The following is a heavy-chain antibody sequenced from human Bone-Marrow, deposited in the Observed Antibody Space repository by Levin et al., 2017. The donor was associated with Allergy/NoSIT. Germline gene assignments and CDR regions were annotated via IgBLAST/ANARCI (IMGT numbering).Heavy chain of an antibody. Sequence: PGGSLRLSCEASGFTFSSYAMTWVRQPPGKGLDWVSSISESGTNTFYADSVKGRFTSIRDSSKNTVSLHMASLRAEDTAVYYCVRGSATGYLDYWGQGMLVTVSS. V-gene: IGHV3-23*01. CDR2: ISESGTNT. D-gene: IGHD1-14*01. CDR3: VRGSATGYLDY. CDR1: GFTFSSYA. J-gene: IGHJ4*02.